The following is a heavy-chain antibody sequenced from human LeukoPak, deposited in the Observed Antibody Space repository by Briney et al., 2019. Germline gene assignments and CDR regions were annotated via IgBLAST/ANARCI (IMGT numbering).Heavy chain of an antibody. J-gene: IGHJ3*02. CDR2: ISWNSGSI. CDR1: GFTFDDYA. D-gene: IGHD1-7*01. Sequence: GRSLRLSCAASGFTFDDYAMHWVRQAPGKGLEWVSGISWNSGSIGCADSVKGRFTVSRDNAKNSLYLQMNSLRAEDTALYYCAKLGSNWNYSPSAFDIWGQGTMVTVSS. CDR3: AKLGSNWNYSPSAFDI. V-gene: IGHV3-9*01.